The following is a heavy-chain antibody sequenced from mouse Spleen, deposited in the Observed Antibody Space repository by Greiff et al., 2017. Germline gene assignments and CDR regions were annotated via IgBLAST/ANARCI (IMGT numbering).Heavy chain of an antibody. CDR1: GYTFTSYT. J-gene: IGHJ1*01. V-gene: IGHV1-4*02. CDR2: INPSSGYT. Sequence: VQLQQSAAELARPGASVKMSCKASGYTFTSYTMHWVKQRPGQGLEWIGYINPSSGYTEYNQKFKDKTTLTADKSSSTAYMQLSSLTSEDSAVYYCAEGNGFYWYFDVWGAGTTVTVSS. CDR3: AEGNGFYWYFDV.